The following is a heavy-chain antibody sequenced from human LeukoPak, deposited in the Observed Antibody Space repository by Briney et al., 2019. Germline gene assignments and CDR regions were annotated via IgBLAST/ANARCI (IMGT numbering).Heavy chain of an antibody. D-gene: IGHD3-10*01. CDR2: ISYDGSNK. J-gene: IGHJ4*02. CDR3: AKAYYYGSGSYSKQDY. Sequence: GSLRLSCAASGFTFTTYWMHWVRQAPGKGLEWVAVISYDGSNKYYADSVKGRFTISRDNSKNTLYLQMNSLRAEDTAVYYCAKAYYYGSGSYSKQDYWGQGTLVTVSS. V-gene: IGHV3-30*18. CDR1: GFTFTTYW.